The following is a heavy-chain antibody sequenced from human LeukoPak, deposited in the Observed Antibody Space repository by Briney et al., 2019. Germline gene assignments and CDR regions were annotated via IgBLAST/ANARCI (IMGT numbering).Heavy chain of an antibody. CDR2: INPNSGGT. CDR1: GYTFTGYY. V-gene: IGHV1-2*02. D-gene: IGHD1-1*01. Sequence: ASVKVSCKASGYTFTGYYMHWVRQAPGQGLEWIGWINPNSGGTNYAQKFQGRVTMTRDTSISTAYMELSRLRSDDTAVYYCARGRGERRNDAFDIWGQGTMVTVSS. J-gene: IGHJ3*02. CDR3: ARGRGERRNDAFDI.